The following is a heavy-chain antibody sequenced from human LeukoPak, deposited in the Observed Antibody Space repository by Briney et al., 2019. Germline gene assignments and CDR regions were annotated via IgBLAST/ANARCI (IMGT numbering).Heavy chain of an antibody. CDR2: IYYSGST. CDR3: ARVRLSGVIDY. D-gene: IGHD2-15*01. V-gene: IGHV4-39*01. Sequence: SETLSLTCTVSGGSISSSSYYWGWIRQPPGKGLEWIGSIYYSGSTYYNPSLKSRVTISVDTSKNQFSLKLSSVTAADTAVYYCARVRLSGVIDYWGQGTLVTVSS. CDR1: GGSISSSSYY. J-gene: IGHJ4*02.